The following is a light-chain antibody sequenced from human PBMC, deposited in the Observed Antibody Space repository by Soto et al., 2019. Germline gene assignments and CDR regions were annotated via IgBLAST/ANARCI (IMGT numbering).Light chain of an antibody. CDR2: DAS. J-gene: IGKJ4*01. Sequence: DIQMTQSPSSLSASVGDRVTITCQASQDISNYLNWYQQKPGKAPKLLIYDASNLETRVPSRFSGSGSGTDFTFTISSLQPEDIATYYCQQYDNLPVFLTFGGGTKVEIK. CDR1: QDISNY. CDR3: QQYDNLPVFLT. V-gene: IGKV1-33*01.